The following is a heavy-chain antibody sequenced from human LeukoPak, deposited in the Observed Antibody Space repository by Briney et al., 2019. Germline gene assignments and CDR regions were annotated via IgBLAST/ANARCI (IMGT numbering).Heavy chain of an antibody. V-gene: IGHV4-34*12. J-gene: IGHJ5*02. CDR2: IIHTGTT. Sequence: SETLSLTCGVHGGSFGFYSWSWLRQSPGKGLEWIGEIIHTGTTTYNPSLASRVTVSIGTSNNQFSLTLTSVTAADTAVYYCARRGNYIDHWGQGALVTVSS. CDR1: GGSFGFYS. D-gene: IGHD4-11*01. CDR3: ARRGNYIDH.